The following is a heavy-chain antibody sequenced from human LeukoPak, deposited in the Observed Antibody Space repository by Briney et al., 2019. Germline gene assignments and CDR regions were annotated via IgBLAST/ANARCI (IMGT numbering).Heavy chain of an antibody. J-gene: IGHJ4*02. CDR2: INYSGST. V-gene: IGHV4-39*01. CDR1: GGSISSSSYY. Sequence: PSETLSLTCIVSGGSISSSSYYWGWIREPPGKGLEWIGSINYSGSTYYNPSLKSRVTIFVDTSKTQFSLRLSSVTAADPAVYYCATRFDYWGQGTLVTVSS. CDR3: ATRFDY.